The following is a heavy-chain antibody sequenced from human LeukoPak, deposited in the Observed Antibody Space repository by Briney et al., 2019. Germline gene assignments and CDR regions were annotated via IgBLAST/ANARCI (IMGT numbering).Heavy chain of an antibody. CDR2: IYYSGST. CDR3: ARENIVVVPAALGPYSISSSFDY. D-gene: IGHD2-2*01. J-gene: IGHJ4*02. CDR1: GGSISSGDYY. V-gene: IGHV4-30-4*08. Sequence: PSETLSLTCTVSGGSISSGDYYWSWIRKPPGKGLEWIGYIYYSGSTYYNPSLKSRVTISVDTSKNQFSLKLSSVTAADTAVYYCARENIVVVPAALGPYSISSSFDYWGQGTLVTVSS.